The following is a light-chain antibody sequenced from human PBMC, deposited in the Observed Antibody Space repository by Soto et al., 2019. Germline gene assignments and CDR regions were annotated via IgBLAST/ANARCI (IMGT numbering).Light chain of an antibody. CDR1: QSVTSSY. J-gene: IGKJ5*01. Sequence: EIVLTQSAGALSLSPGERATLSCRASQSVTSSYLAWYQQKPGQAPRLLMYAASSRATGIPDRFSGSGSGTDFTLTISRLEAEDFAVYYCQQYGSSPLITFGQGTRLEIK. CDR2: AAS. V-gene: IGKV3-20*01. CDR3: QQYGSSPLIT.